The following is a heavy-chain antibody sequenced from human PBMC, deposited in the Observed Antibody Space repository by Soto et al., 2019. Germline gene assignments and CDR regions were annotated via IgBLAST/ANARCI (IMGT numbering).Heavy chain of an antibody. CDR2: IRVGGGDT. Sequence: EVRLLESGGGLVQPGGSLRLSCAASGFTFSNSAMNWVRQAPGKGLEWVSSIRVGGGDTFYADSVKGRFTVSRDTSKNTVYLEMNSLRAEDTAIYYCAKCSVGTVRSSGWCNWFDPWGQGTLGTVSS. J-gene: IGHJ5*02. CDR3: AKCSVGTVRSSGWCNWFDP. D-gene: IGHD6-19*01. V-gene: IGHV3-23*01. CDR1: GFTFSNSA.